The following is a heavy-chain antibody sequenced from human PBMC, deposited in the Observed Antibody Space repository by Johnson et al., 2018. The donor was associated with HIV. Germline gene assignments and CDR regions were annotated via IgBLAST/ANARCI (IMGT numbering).Heavy chain of an antibody. CDR3: ARVRGYSYGAHAFDI. V-gene: IGHV3-7*02. J-gene: IGHJ3*02. Sequence: VQLVESGGGLAQPGGSLRLSCAASGFSFSSYWMTWVRQAPGKGLEWVANINQDGRDRYYVASVQGRFTISRDNAQNSLYMQMNSLRAEDTAGYYCARVRGYSYGAHAFDIWGQGTMVTVSS. D-gene: IGHD5-18*01. CDR1: GFSFSSYW. CDR2: INQDGRDR.